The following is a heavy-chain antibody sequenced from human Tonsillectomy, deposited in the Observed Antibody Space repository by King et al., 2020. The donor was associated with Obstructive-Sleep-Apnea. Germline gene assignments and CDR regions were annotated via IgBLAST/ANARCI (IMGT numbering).Heavy chain of an antibody. V-gene: IGHV3-23*04. CDR2: ISYSGDST. J-gene: IGHJ6*02. CDR1: GFTFSSFA. D-gene: IGHD3-10*01. Sequence: VQLVESGGGLVRPGGSLRLSCAASGFTFSSFAMGWVRQAPGKGLEWVSGISYSGDSTYYADSVKGRFTISRDNSNSALYLQINSLRAEDTAVYYCTKEFYSGVYFYGLDVWGQGTTVTVSS. CDR3: TKEFYSGVYFYGLDV.